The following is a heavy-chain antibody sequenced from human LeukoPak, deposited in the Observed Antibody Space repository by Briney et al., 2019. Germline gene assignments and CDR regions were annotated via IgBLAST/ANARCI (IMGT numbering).Heavy chain of an antibody. Sequence: PGGSLRLSCAASGFTFSSYWMSWVRQAPGKGLEWVSYISSSSTIYYADSVKGRFTISRDNAKNSLYLQMNSLRAEDTAVYYCARAIYYGSGSSNAFDIWGQGTMVTVSS. J-gene: IGHJ3*02. V-gene: IGHV3-48*01. D-gene: IGHD3-10*01. CDR2: ISSSSTI. CDR1: GFTFSSYW. CDR3: ARAIYYGSGSSNAFDI.